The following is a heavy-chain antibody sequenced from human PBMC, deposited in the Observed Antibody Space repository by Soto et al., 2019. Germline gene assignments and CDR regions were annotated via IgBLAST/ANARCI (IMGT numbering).Heavy chain of an antibody. J-gene: IGHJ6*02. D-gene: IGHD6-6*01. CDR3: AKESYSSSCYYYGMDV. CDR1: GFTFSSYG. Sequence: QVQLVESGGGVVQPGRSLRLSCAASGFTFSSYGMHWVRQAPGEGLEWVAVISYDGSNKYYADSVKGRFTISRDNSKNTMFLQMNSLRGEDTAVYYCAKESYSSSCYYYGMDVWGQGTTVTVSS. V-gene: IGHV3-30*18. CDR2: ISYDGSNK.